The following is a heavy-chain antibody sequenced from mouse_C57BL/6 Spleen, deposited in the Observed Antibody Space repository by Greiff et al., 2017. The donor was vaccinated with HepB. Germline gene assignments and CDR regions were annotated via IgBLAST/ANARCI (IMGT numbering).Heavy chain of an antibody. CDR2: IYPRSGNT. V-gene: IGHV1-81*01. CDR1: GYTFTSYG. J-gene: IGHJ2*01. D-gene: IGHD3-2*02. CDR3: ARGSSGYPYYFDY. Sequence: VQLQESGAEQARPGASVKLSCKASGYTFTSYGISWVKQRTGQGLEWIGEIYPRSGNTYYNEKFKGKATLTADKSSSTAYMELRSLTSEDSAVYFCARGSSGYPYYFDYWGQGTTLTVSS.